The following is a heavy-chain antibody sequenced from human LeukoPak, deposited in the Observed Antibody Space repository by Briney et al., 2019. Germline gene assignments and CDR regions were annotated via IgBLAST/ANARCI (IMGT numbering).Heavy chain of an antibody. Sequence: GGSLRLSCAASGFTFSNYGMHWVRQAPGKGLEWVAFVRYDETTKFYADSVKGRFTISRDNSKTTLYLQMNSLRAEDTAVYYCARGRSQGYSYGSPYYFDYWGQGTLVTVSS. CDR3: ARGRSQGYSYGSPYYFDY. CDR2: VRYDETTK. CDR1: GFTFSNYG. V-gene: IGHV3-30*02. J-gene: IGHJ4*02. D-gene: IGHD5-18*01.